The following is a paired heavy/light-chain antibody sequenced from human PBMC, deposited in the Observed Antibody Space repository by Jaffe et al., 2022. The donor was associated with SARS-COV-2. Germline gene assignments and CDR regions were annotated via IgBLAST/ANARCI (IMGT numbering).Heavy chain of an antibody. D-gene: IGHD7-27*01. J-gene: IGHJ4*02. CDR3: VNDLG. CDR1: GFTFRNFW. V-gene: IGHV3-7*01. CDR2: INKDGSDK. Sequence: EVQLVESGGGLVQPGGSLRLSCAASGFTFRNFWMTWVRQAPGKGLECVANINKDGSDKYYVDSVKGRFTISRDNAKDSLYLQMNSLSAEDTAVYFCVNDLGWGQGTLVTVSS.
Light chain of an antibody. Sequence: QPVLTQPPSVSAAPGQKVTISCSGSSSNIGKNNVRWYQQLPGTAPKHLIYENNKRPSGIPDRFSGSKSGTSATLGITGLQTGDEADYYCGTWDSSLNVWVFGGGTKLTVL. CDR1: SSNIGKNN. V-gene: IGLV1-51*02. J-gene: IGLJ3*02. CDR3: GTWDSSLNVWV. CDR2: ENN.